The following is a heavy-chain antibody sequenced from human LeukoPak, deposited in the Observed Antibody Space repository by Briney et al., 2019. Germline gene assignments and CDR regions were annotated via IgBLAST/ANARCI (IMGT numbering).Heavy chain of an antibody. CDR3: ARGRAYCSSTSCPRDY. V-gene: IGHV3-7*03. CDR2: IKQDGSEK. Sequence: GGSLRLSCAASGFTFSSYWMSWVRQAPGKGLEWVANIKQDGSEKYYVDSVKGRFTISRDNAKNSLYLQMNSLRAEDTAVYYCARGRAYCSSTSCPRDYWGQGTLVTVSS. CDR1: GFTFSSYW. D-gene: IGHD2-2*01. J-gene: IGHJ4*02.